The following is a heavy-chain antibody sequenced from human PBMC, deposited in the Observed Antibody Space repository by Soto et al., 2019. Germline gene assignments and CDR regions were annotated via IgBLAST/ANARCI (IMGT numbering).Heavy chain of an antibody. Sequence: PGGSLRLSCAASGFTFSSYGMHWVRQAPGKGLEWVALISYDGSNEYYADSVKGRFTVSRDNSKNTVYLQMSSLRDDDTALYYCAKGTPLRSQWGQGTLVTFSS. D-gene: IGHD2-15*01. CDR1: GFTFSSYG. V-gene: IGHV3-30*18. J-gene: IGHJ4*02. CDR3: AKGTPLRSQ. CDR2: ISYDGSNE.